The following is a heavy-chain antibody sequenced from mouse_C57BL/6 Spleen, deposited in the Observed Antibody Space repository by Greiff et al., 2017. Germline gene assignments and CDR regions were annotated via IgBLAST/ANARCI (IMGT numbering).Heavy chain of an antibody. D-gene: IGHD3-2*02. Sequence: VQLQQSGAELVRPGTSVKVSCKASGYAFTNYLIEWVKQRSGQGLEWIGVINPGSGGTNYNEKFKGKATLTADKSSSTAYMQLSSLTSEDSAVYFCGRGAQATLGWFAYWGQGTLVTVSA. CDR1: GYAFTNYL. V-gene: IGHV1-54*01. CDR3: GRGAQATLGWFAY. J-gene: IGHJ3*01. CDR2: INPGSGGT.